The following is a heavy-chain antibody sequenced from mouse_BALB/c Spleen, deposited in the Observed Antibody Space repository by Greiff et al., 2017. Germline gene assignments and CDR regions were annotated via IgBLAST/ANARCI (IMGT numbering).Heavy chain of an antibody. CDR2: INPSSGYT. CDR1: GYTFTSYT. V-gene: IGHV1-4*02. J-gene: IGHJ3*01. D-gene: IGHD2-4*01. Sequence: VQLQQSAAELARPGASVKMSCKASGYTFTSYTMHWVKQRPGQGLEWIGYINPSSGYTEYNQKFKDKTTLTADKSSSTAYMQLSSLTSEDSAVYYCARREDYDDWFAYWGQGTLVTVSA. CDR3: ARREDYDDWFAY.